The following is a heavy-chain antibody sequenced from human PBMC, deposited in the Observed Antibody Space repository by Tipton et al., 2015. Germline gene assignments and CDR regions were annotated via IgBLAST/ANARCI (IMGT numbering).Heavy chain of an antibody. V-gene: IGHV3-15*07. Sequence: GSLRLSCAASGFTFTNAWMNWVRQAPGKGLEWVGRIKSNSDGGTADYAAPVKGRFTISRDDSQSTLYLQMNSLKTEDTAVYYCTSRLDIGGQGTLVTVSS. D-gene: IGHD4-11*01. CDR2: IKSNSDGGTA. CDR1: GFTFTNAW. J-gene: IGHJ4*02. CDR3: TSRLDI.